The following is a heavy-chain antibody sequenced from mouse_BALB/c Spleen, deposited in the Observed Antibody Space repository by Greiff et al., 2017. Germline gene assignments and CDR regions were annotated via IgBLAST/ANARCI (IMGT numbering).Heavy chain of an antibody. CDR2: INSNGGST. V-gene: IGHV5-6-3*01. J-gene: IGHJ3*01. Sequence: EVMLVESGGGLVQPGGSLKLSCAASGFTFSSYGMSWVRQTPDKRLELVATINSNGGSTYYPDSVKGRFTISRDNAKNTLYLQMSSLKSEDTAMYYCARDLYYDYDGFAYWGQGTLVTVSA. CDR1: GFTFSSYG. D-gene: IGHD2-4*01. CDR3: ARDLYYDYDGFAY.